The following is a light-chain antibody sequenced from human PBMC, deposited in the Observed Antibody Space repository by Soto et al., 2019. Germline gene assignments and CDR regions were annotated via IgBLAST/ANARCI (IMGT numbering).Light chain of an antibody. J-gene: IGKJ1*01. CDR3: QQYNNWPVT. CDR2: GAS. CDR1: QSVSSN. V-gene: IGKV3-15*01. Sequence: EIVMTQSPATLSVSPGERATLSCRASQSVSSNLAWYQQKPGQAPRLLIYGASTRATGIPARFSGSGSGTEFTLTISSRQSEDFEVYYCQQYNNWPVTFGQGTKVE.